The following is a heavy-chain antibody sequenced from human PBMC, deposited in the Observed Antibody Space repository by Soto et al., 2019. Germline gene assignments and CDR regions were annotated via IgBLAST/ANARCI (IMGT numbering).Heavy chain of an antibody. CDR3: ARDGDIVVVPAPSSTGYYYYYGMDV. CDR2: IYTSGST. V-gene: IGHV4-4*07. J-gene: IGHJ6*02. CDR1: VGSISSYY. Sequence: SETLSLTGTVSVGSISSYYWSWIRQPAGKGLEWIGRIYTSGSTNYNPSLKSRVTMSVDTSKNQFSLKLSSVTAADTAVYYCARDGDIVVVPAPSSTGYYYYYGMDVWGQGTTVTVSS. D-gene: IGHD2-2*01.